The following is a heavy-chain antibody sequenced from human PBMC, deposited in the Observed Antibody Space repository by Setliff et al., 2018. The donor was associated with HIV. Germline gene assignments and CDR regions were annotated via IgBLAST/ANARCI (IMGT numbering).Heavy chain of an antibody. CDR1: GGTFSSYA. Sequence: SVKVSCKVSGGTFSSYAISWVRQAPGQGLEWMGGIIPIFGTKNYAQRFQGRVTITTDESTSTAYMELSSLRSEDTAVYYCARDHCGGDCYSLWYFDLWGRGTLVTVSS. V-gene: IGHV1-69*05. CDR2: IIPIFGTK. J-gene: IGHJ2*01. D-gene: IGHD2-21*02. CDR3: ARDHCGGDCYSLWYFDL.